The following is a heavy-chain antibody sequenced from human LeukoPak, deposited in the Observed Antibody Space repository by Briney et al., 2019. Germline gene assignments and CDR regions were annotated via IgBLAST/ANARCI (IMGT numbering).Heavy chain of an antibody. CDR2: IRSKADNYAT. CDR3: TQSNY. J-gene: IGHJ4*02. CDR1: GFTFSGSP. V-gene: IGHV3-73*01. Sequence: QSGGSLRLSCAASGFTFSGSPILWVRQASGKGLEWVGRIRSKADNYATAYAASVQGRCTFSRDDSKNTAYLQLNSLKTEDTAVYYCTQSNYWGQGALVTVSS.